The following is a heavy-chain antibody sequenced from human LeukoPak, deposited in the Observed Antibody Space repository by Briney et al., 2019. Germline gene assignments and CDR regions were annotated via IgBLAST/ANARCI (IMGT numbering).Heavy chain of an antibody. CDR1: GYTFSGYY. CDR3: ARYYYYYYMDA. J-gene: IGHJ6*03. D-gene: IGHD3-10*01. V-gene: IGHV1-2*02. CDR2: INPKSGDT. Sequence: ASVKVSCKASGYTFSGYYIHWVRQAPGQGLEWLGWINPKSGDTKYAQSFQGRVTLTKDTSISTAYMELSSLRSDDTAIYYCARYYYYYYMDAWGKGTTVTVSS.